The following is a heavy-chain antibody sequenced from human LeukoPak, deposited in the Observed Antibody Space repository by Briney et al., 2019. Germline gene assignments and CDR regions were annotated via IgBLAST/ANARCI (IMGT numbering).Heavy chain of an antibody. V-gene: IGHV3-23*01. D-gene: IGHD1-26*01. CDR1: GFTFSSYG. Sequence: GGSLRLSCAASGFTFSSYGLSWVRQAPGKGLEWVSAIRGSGDRTHYADSVKGRFTISRDNSKNTLYLQMNSLRAEDTAVYYCAKDSKIVGATFRSYHYMDVWGKGTAVTVSS. CDR2: IRGSGDRT. J-gene: IGHJ6*03. CDR3: AKDSKIVGATFRSYHYMDV.